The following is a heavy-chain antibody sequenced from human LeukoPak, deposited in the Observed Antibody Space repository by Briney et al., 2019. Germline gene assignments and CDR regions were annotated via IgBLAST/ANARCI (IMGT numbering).Heavy chain of an antibody. J-gene: IGHJ4*02. V-gene: IGHV1-2*02. D-gene: IGHD2-2*02. CDR3: ARGGRYCSSTSCYTEGFDY. Sequence: ASVKVSCKASGYTITGYYMHWVRQAPGQGLEWMGWINPNSGGTNYAQKFQGRVTMTRDTSISTAYMELSRLRSDDTAVYYCARGGRYCSSTSCYTEGFDYWGQGTLVTVSS. CDR1: GYTITGYY. CDR2: INPNSGGT.